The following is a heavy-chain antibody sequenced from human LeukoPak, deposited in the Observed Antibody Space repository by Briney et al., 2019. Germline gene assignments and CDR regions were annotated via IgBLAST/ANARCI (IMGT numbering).Heavy chain of an antibody. Sequence: GASVKVSCKASGYTFTAFYLHWVRQAPGQGLEWMGWINPNSGVTNYAQKFQGRVTMTRDTSISTGYMEMSRLRSDDTALYYCVRDGAFDIWGQGTMVTVSS. CDR2: INPNSGVT. CDR3: VRDGAFDI. J-gene: IGHJ3*02. CDR1: GYTFTAFY. V-gene: IGHV1-2*02.